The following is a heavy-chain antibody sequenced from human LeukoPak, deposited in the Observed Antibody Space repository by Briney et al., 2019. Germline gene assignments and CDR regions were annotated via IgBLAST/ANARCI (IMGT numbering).Heavy chain of an antibody. V-gene: IGHV4-34*01. CDR3: ARGLRQLVRSWHY. J-gene: IGHJ4*02. CDR2: INHRGST. CDR1: GGSISSYY. Sequence: PSETLSLTCTVSGGSISSYYWSWIRQPPGKGLEWIGEINHRGSTNYNPSLKSRVTISVDTSKNQFSLKLSSVIAADTAVYYCARGLRQLVRSWHYWGQGTLVTVSS. D-gene: IGHD6-6*01.